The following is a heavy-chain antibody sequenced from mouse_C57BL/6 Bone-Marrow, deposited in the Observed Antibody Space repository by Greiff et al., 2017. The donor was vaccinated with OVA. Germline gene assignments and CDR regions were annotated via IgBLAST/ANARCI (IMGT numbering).Heavy chain of an antibody. D-gene: IGHD1-1*01. V-gene: IGHV1-75*01. Sequence: VQLQQSGPELVKPGASVKISCKASGYTFTDYYINWVKQRPGQGLEWIGWIFPGSGSTYYNEKFKGKATLTVDKSSSTAYMLLSSLTSDDSAVDFCAREDDYGSRYYAMDYWGQGTSVTVSS. CDR3: AREDDYGSRYYAMDY. CDR1: GYTFTDYY. J-gene: IGHJ4*01. CDR2: IFPGSGST.